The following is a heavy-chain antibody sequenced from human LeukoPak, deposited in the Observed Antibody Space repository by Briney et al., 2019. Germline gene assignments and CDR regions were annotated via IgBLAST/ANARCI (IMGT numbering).Heavy chain of an antibody. Sequence: PGGSLRFSCAASGFTFSSYEMNWVRQAPGKGLEGVSYISSSGSTIYYAYSVKGRFTISRDNAKTSLYLQMNSLRAEDTAVYYCASDPIPITMVRGVPDWGQGTLVTVSS. CDR3: ASDPIPITMVRGVPD. CDR2: ISSSGSTI. CDR1: GFTFSSYE. D-gene: IGHD3-10*01. V-gene: IGHV3-48*03. J-gene: IGHJ4*02.